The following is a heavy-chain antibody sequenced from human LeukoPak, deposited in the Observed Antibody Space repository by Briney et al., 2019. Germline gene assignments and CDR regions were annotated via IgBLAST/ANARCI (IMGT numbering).Heavy chain of an antibody. Sequence: GGSLRLSCSASGFTFSSYGMHWVGRAPGKGLEWVAFIRYDGSNKYYADSVKGRFTISRDTSKNTLYLQMNILRAEDTAVYYCAKDVRGGQQWLGYFIDYWGQGTLVTVSS. D-gene: IGHD6-19*01. J-gene: IGHJ4*02. CDR1: GFTFSSYG. CDR2: IRYDGSNK. V-gene: IGHV3-30*02. CDR3: AKDVRGGQQWLGYFIDY.